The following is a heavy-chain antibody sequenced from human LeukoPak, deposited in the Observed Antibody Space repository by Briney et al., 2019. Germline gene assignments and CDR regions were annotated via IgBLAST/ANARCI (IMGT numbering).Heavy chain of an antibody. CDR3: ARPRTPYSSTSPFDY. CDR1: GYSFTSYW. Sequence: GESLKISCKGSGYSFTSYWIGWVRQMPGKGLEWMVIIYPGDSDTRYSPSFQGQVTISADKSISTAYLQWSSLKASDTAMYYCARPRTPYSSTSPFDYWGQGTLVTVSS. J-gene: IGHJ4*02. D-gene: IGHD6-13*01. V-gene: IGHV5-51*01. CDR2: IYPGDSDT.